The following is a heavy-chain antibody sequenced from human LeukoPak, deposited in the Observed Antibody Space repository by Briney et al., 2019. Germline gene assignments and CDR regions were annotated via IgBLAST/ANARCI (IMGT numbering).Heavy chain of an antibody. Sequence: PSETLSLTCAVYGGSFSGYYWSWIRQPPGKGLEWIGEINHSGSTNYNPSLKSRVTISVDTSKNQFSLKLSYVTAADTAVYYCARGGFLRRRPGVDPWGQGTLVTVSS. D-gene: IGHD2/OR15-2a*01. CDR2: INHSGST. V-gene: IGHV4-34*01. J-gene: IGHJ5*02. CDR3: ARGGFLRRRPGVDP. CDR1: GGSFSGYY.